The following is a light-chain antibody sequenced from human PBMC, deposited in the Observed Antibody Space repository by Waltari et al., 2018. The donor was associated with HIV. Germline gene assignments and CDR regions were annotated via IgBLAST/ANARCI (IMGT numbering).Light chain of an antibody. CDR2: REN. J-gene: IGLJ3*02. Sequence: QSVLTQPPSASGTPGQRVTISCSGSSANVGNTVYWYQQLPGTAPKVLIYRENQRLAGVPDRFSGSRSGTSASLDVSGLRSEDEANYFCAAWDDILSGWVFGGGTKLTVL. V-gene: IGLV1-47*01. CDR3: AAWDDILSGWV. CDR1: SANVGNT.